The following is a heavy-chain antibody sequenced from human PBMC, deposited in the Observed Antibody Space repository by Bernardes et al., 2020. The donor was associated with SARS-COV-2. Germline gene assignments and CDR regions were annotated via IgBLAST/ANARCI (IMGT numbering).Heavy chain of an antibody. V-gene: IGHV3-48*02. J-gene: IGHJ4*02. D-gene: IGHD5-18*01. CDR1: GFTFSGYS. CDR2: ISSSSSTI. Sequence: GGSLRLSRAASGFTFSGYSMNWVRQAPGKGLEWVSYISSSSSTIYYADSVKGRFTISRDNAKNSLYLQMNSLRDEDTAVFYCARILRYSYGPEVDYWGQGTLVTVSS. CDR3: ARILRYSYGPEVDY.